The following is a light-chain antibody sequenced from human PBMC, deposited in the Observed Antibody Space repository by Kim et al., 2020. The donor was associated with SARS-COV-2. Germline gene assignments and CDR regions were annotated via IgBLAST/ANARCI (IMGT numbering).Light chain of an antibody. Sequence: GQCVTISCTGTSSVVGGYNYVSWYQQHPGKAPKLMIYEVSQRPSGVPDRFSGSKSGNTASLTVSGLQAEDEADYYCSTYAGSSNVVFGGGTQLTVL. J-gene: IGLJ2*01. CDR3: STYAGSSNVV. V-gene: IGLV2-8*01. CDR2: EVS. CDR1: SSVVGGYNY.